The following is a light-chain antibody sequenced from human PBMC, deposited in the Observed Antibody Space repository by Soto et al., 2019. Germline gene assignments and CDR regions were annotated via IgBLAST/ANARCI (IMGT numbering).Light chain of an antibody. Sequence: DIQMTQSPSSLSASVGDRVTITCRASLRIRNDLGWYQHKPGKAPKRLIYAASSLQSGVPSRFSGSGPGTEFTLTISSLQPEDFATYFCLQHDSYPWTFGQGTKVDIK. CDR3: LQHDSYPWT. CDR1: LRIRND. J-gene: IGKJ1*01. CDR2: AAS. V-gene: IGKV1-17*01.